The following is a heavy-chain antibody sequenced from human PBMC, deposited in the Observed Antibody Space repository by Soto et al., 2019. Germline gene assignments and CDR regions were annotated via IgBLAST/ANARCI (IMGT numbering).Heavy chain of an antibody. V-gene: IGHV1-69*13. D-gene: IGHD6-19*01. CDR1: GGTFSSYA. J-gene: IGHJ6*02. Sequence: SVKVSCKASGGTFSSYAISWVRQAPGQGLEWMGGIIPIFGTANYAQKFQGRVTITADESTSTAYMELSSLRSEDTAVYYCARDLIAVAAGYYYGMDVWGQGTTVTVSS. CDR3: ARDLIAVAAGYYYGMDV. CDR2: IIPIFGTA.